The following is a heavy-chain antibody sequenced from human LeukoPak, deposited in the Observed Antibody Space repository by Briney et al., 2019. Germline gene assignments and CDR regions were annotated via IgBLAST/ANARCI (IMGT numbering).Heavy chain of an antibody. V-gene: IGHV4-34*01. D-gene: IGHD1-7*01. CDR1: GGSFSGYY. Sequence: SETLSLTCAVYGGSFSGYYWSWIHQPPGKGLEWIGEINHSRSTNYNPSLKSRVTISVDTSKNQFSLKLSSVTAADTAVYYCARGRWNYGYWGQGTLVTVSS. J-gene: IGHJ4*02. CDR3: ARGRWNYGY. CDR2: INHSRST.